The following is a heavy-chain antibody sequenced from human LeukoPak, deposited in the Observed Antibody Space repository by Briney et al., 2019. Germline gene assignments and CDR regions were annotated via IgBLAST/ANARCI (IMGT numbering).Heavy chain of an antibody. CDR1: GGSFSGFY. Sequence: PSETLSLTCAVYGGSFSGFYWSWIRQPPGKELEWIGEINHSGSTKYSPSLKSRVTISVDTSKNQFSLKMYSVTAADTAVYYCARESGGGYCSGGSCYHVFDYWGQGTLVTVSS. J-gene: IGHJ4*02. D-gene: IGHD2-15*01. V-gene: IGHV4-34*01. CDR3: ARESGGGYCSGGSCYHVFDY. CDR2: INHSGST.